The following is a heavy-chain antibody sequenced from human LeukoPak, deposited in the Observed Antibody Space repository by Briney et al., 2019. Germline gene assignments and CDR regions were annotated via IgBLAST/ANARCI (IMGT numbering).Heavy chain of an antibody. CDR3: ARATAPITIFGVVIDPADAFDI. CDR1: GGSISSGGYY. CDR2: IYHSGST. J-gene: IGHJ3*02. D-gene: IGHD3-3*01. Sequence: SQTLSLTCTASGGSISSGGYYWSWIRQPPGKGLEWIGYIYHSGSTYYNPSLKSRVTISVDRSKNQFSLKLSSVTAADTAVYYCARATAPITIFGVVIDPADAFDIWGQGTMVTVSS. V-gene: IGHV4-30-2*01.